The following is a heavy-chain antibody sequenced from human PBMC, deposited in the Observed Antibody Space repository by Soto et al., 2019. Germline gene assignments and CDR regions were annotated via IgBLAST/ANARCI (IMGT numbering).Heavy chain of an antibody. J-gene: IGHJ3*02. CDR2: ITWNSDTI. CDR1: GFIFDDYA. V-gene: IGHV3-9*01. D-gene: IGHD2-21*01. CDR3: AKVVRWGGDPPTHAFDI. Sequence: EMELVESGGGLVQPGRSLRLACAASGFIFDDYAMHWVRQAPGKGLEWVSGITWNSDTIYYADSVKGRFTISRANVNSSLDLQMNSLRAEDTALYCCAKVVRWGGDPPTHAFDICGQGTRFTVFS.